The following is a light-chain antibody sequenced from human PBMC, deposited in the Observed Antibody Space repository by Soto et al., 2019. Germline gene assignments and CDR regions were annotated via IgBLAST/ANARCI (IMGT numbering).Light chain of an antibody. CDR3: QQTSTDPFT. CDR2: ESS. J-gene: IGKJ3*01. Sequence: DIELTQSPSSLSASVGDRVTIACRSSQNINIYLNWNQQKPGNAPKLLIFESSSLQSGVPSRFSGSGSRRDFTLTISSLQREDFATYFCQQTSTDPFTFGPGTKVDIK. V-gene: IGKV1-39*01. CDR1: QNINIY.